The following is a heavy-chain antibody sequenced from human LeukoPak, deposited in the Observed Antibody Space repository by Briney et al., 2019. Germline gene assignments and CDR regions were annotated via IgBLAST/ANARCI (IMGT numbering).Heavy chain of an antibody. Sequence: GRSLRLSCAASGFTFSSYGMHWVRQAPGKGLEWVAVIWYDGSNKYYADSVKGRFTISRDNSKNTLYLQMNSLRAEDTAVYYCARASGGNYYYGMDVWGQGTTVTVSS. CDR2: IWYDGSNK. CDR3: ARASGGNYYYGMDV. J-gene: IGHJ6*02. CDR1: GFTFSSYG. D-gene: IGHD3-3*01. V-gene: IGHV3-33*01.